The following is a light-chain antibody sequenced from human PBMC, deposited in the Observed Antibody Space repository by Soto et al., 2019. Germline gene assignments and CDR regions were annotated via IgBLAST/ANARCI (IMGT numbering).Light chain of an antibody. CDR3: QQSYSTPRT. CDR1: QSISSY. J-gene: IGKJ1*01. Sequence: DIQMTQSPSSLSASVGDRVTITCRASQSISSYLNWYQQKPGKAPKLLIYAASSLQSGVPSRFSGGGSGTDFTLPISSLQPEDFATYYCQQSYSTPRTFGQGTKVDIK. CDR2: AAS. V-gene: IGKV1-39*01.